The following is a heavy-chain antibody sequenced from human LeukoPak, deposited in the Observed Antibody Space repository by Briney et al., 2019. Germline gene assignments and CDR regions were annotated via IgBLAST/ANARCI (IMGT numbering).Heavy chain of an antibody. D-gene: IGHD1-1*01. J-gene: IGHJ5*02. CDR3: ARQGERLTYYFHP. Sequence: SQTLSLTCAISGDRVSTNSAAWNWIRQSPSRGLEWLGRTYYRPKWYNEYAVSVKSRITIKPDTSKNQFSLKLSSVTAADTAVYYCARQGERLTYYFHPWGQGTLVTVSS. CDR1: GDRVSTNSAA. CDR2: TYYRPKWYN. V-gene: IGHV6-1*01.